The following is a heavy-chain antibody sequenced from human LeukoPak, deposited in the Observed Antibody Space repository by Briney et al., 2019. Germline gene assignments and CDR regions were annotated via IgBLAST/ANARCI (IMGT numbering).Heavy chain of an antibody. Sequence: ASVKVACKASGYTFTRYGISWVRQAPGQGLEWMGWISAYNGNTNYAQKLQGRVTMTTDTSTSTAYMELRSLRSDDTAVYYCARDGSSWYIRGTTGDNWFDPWGQGTLVTVSS. CDR3: ARDGSSWYIRGTTGDNWFDP. CDR2: ISAYNGNT. CDR1: GYTFTRYG. V-gene: IGHV1-18*01. D-gene: IGHD6-13*01. J-gene: IGHJ5*02.